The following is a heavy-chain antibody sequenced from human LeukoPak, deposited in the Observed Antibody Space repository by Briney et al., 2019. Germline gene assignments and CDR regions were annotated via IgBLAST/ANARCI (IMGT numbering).Heavy chain of an antibody. D-gene: IGHD1-7*01. V-gene: IGHV1-2*02. Sequence: GASVKVSCKASGYTFSDYYIHWVRQAPGQGLEWMGWINPNSGGTDYAQKFQGRVTMTRDTSVSTAYMELSRLKSDDTAVFFCAREGRLSNGNLGGLLDYWGQGALVTVSS. CDR1: GYTFSDYY. CDR2: INPNSGGT. CDR3: AREGRLSNGNLGGLLDY. J-gene: IGHJ4*02.